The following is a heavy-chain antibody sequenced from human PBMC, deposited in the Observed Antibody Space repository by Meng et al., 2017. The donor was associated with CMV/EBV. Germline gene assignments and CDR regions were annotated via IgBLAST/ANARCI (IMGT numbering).Heavy chain of an antibody. D-gene: IGHD1-1*01. Sequence: LSLTCAASGFTFSSYAMHWVRQAPGKGLEWVAVISYDGSNKYYADSVKGRFTISRDNSKNTLYLQMNSLRAEDKAVYYCARFDGGYIGYHYYYYGMDVWGQGTTVTVSS. V-gene: IGHV3-30*04. J-gene: IGHJ6*02. CDR3: ARFDGGYIGYHYYYYGMDV. CDR1: GFTFSSYA. CDR2: ISYDGSNK.